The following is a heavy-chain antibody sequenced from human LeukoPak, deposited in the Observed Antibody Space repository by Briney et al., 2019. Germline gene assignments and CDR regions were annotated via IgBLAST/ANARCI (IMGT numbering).Heavy chain of an antibody. Sequence: GESLKISCKGSGYSFATYWIAWVRQMPGKGLEWMGIIYPGDSDTRYSPSFQGQVIISVDKSISTAYLQWSSLKASDTAMYYCARHQRLGATQSQYDYWGQGTLVTVSA. CDR3: ARHQRLGATQSQYDY. J-gene: IGHJ4*02. V-gene: IGHV5-51*01. CDR2: IYPGDSDT. D-gene: IGHD1-26*01. CDR1: GYSFATYW.